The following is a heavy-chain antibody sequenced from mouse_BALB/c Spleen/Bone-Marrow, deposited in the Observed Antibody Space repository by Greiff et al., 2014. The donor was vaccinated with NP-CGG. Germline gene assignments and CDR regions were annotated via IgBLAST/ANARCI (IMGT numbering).Heavy chain of an antibody. V-gene: IGHV1-69*02. CDR3: VLYGSRGEVAY. CDR2: IDPSDNYT. J-gene: IGHJ3*01. Sequence: QVQLQQSGAELVKPGAPAKLSCKASGYTFTSYWMHWLKQRPGQGLEWIGEIDPSDNYTTYNQEFTGKATLTVDKSSSTAYMQLSSLASEDSAVDFCVLYGSRGEVAYWGQGTLVTVSA. D-gene: IGHD1-1*01. CDR1: GYTFTSYW.